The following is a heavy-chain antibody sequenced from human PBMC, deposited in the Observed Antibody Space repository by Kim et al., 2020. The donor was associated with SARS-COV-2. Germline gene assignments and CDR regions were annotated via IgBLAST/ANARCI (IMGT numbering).Heavy chain of an antibody. Sequence: SETLSLTCTVSGGSISSSSYYWGWIRQPPGKGLEWIGSIYYSGSTYYNPSLKSRVTISVDTSKNQFSLKLSSVTAADTAVYYCARTGGSWDHDAFDIWGQGTMVTVSS. V-gene: IGHV4-39*01. CDR1: GGSISSSSYY. D-gene: IGHD6-13*01. CDR3: ARTGGSWDHDAFDI. CDR2: IYYSGST. J-gene: IGHJ3*02.